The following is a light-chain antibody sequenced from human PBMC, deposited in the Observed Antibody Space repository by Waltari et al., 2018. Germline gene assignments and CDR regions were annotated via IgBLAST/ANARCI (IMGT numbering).Light chain of an antibody. J-gene: IGLJ3*02. CDR3: CAYAGSYTGV. CDR2: DVS. V-gene: IGLV2-11*01. Sequence: QSALTQPRSVSGSPGQSVTISCTGTSSDVGGYNYVSWYQQHPGKAPKLMIDDVSKRPSGVPDRFSGCKSGNTAALTISGLQAEDEADYYCCAYAGSYTGVFGGGTKLTVI. CDR1: SSDVGGYNY.